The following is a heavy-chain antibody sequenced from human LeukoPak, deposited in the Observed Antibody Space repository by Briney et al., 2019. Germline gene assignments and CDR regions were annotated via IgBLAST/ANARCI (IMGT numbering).Heavy chain of an antibody. CDR1: GGSISSYY. V-gene: IGHV4-59*01. Sequence: SETLSLTCTVSGGSISSYYWSWIRQPPGKGLEWIGYIYYSGSTNYNPSLKSRVTISVDTSKNQFSLKLSSVTAADTAVYYCARDRSSTSCYRGYYYYYGMDVWGQGTTVTVSS. J-gene: IGHJ6*02. CDR3: ARDRSSTSCYRGYYYYYGMDV. D-gene: IGHD2-2*02. CDR2: IYYSGST.